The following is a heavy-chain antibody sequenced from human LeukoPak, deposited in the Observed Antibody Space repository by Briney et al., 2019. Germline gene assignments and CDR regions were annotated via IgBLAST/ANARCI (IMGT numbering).Heavy chain of an antibody. J-gene: IGHJ4*02. D-gene: IGHD2-2*01. CDR1: GYTFTGYY. CDR2: INPDSGGT. V-gene: IGHV1-2*02. Sequence: ASVKVSCKASGYTFTGYYMHWVRQAPGQGLEWMGWINPDSGGTNYAQKFQGRVTMTRDTSISTVYMELSRLRSDDTAVYYCARDIVVVPAAYPGADFDYWGQGTLVTVSS. CDR3: ARDIVVVPAAYPGADFDY.